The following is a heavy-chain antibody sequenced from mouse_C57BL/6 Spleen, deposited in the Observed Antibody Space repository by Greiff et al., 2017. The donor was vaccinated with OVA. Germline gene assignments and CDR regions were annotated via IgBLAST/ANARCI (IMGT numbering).Heavy chain of an antibody. CDR3: TREILRYLDY. D-gene: IGHD1-1*01. V-gene: IGHV1-15*01. CDR1: GYTFTDYE. Sequence: VQLVESGAELVRPGASVTLSCKASGYTFTDYEMHWVKQTPVHGLEWIGAIDPETGGTAYNQKFKGKAILTADKSSSTAYMELRSLTSEDSAVYYCTREILRYLDYWGQGTTLTVSS. J-gene: IGHJ2*01. CDR2: IDPETGGT.